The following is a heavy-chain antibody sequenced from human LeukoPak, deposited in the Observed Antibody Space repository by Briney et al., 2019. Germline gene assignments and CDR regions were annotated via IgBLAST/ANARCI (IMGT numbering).Heavy chain of an antibody. CDR2: IKQDGSEK. D-gene: IGHD6-19*01. Sequence: HTGGSLRLSCSVSGFTFSSYWMQWVRQAPGKGLEWVANIKQDGSEKYYVDSVKGRLTISRDNAKNSLYLQMDSLRVEDTAVYYCATHGLHSGWNYWGQGTLVTVSS. J-gene: IGHJ4*02. CDR3: ATHGLHSGWNY. V-gene: IGHV3-7*01. CDR1: GFTFSSYW.